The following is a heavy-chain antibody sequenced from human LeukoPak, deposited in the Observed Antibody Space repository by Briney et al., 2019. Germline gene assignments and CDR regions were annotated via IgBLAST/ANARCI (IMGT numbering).Heavy chain of an antibody. Sequence: PGGSLRLSCAASGFTFSSYAMSWVRQAPGEGLEWVSAISGSGGSTYYADSVKGRLTISRDNSKNTLYLQMNSLRAEDTAVYYCAKASITMIVVVAFDYRGQGTLVTVSS. CDR1: GFTFSSYA. V-gene: IGHV3-23*01. D-gene: IGHD3-22*01. J-gene: IGHJ4*02. CDR3: AKASITMIVVVAFDY. CDR2: ISGSGGST.